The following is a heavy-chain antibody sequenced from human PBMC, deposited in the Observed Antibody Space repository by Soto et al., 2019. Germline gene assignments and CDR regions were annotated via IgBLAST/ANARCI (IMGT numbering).Heavy chain of an antibody. V-gene: IGHV3-30*03. CDR1: GFTFSSYG. CDR3: ATNYYDSSGYGGGLDY. Sequence: GGSLRLSCAASGFTFSSYGMHWVRQAPGKGLEWVAVISYDGSNKYYADSVKGRFTISRDNSKNTLYLQMNSLRAEDTAVYYCATNYYDSSGYGGGLDYWGQGTLGTVSS. D-gene: IGHD3-22*01. CDR2: ISYDGSNK. J-gene: IGHJ4*02.